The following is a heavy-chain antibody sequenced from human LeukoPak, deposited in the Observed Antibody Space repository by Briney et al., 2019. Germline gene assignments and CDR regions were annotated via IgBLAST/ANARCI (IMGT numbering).Heavy chain of an antibody. J-gene: IGHJ4*02. CDR2: IKTDGYDK. Sequence: GGSLRLSCAASGFTFSSYWMARVRQAPGKGLEWVANIKTDGYDKYYVDSLKGRFTISRDNAENSLYLQMDSLRAEDTAVYYCARALYNHGWFPDYFDYWGQGTLVTVSS. CDR1: GFTFSSYW. CDR3: ARALYNHGWFPDYFDY. V-gene: IGHV3-7*01. D-gene: IGHD6-19*01.